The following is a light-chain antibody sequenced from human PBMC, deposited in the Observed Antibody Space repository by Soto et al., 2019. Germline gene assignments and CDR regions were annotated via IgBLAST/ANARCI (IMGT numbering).Light chain of an antibody. V-gene: IGKV1-39*01. J-gene: IGKJ4*01. CDR3: KQSYSAPTT. Sequence: DIQMTQSPSSLSASVGDILIISCPASDNISNYLNWYQQKSGQAPKLLIYAAASLQSGVPSRFSGSGSGTDFTLTITTLQTEDFATYYCKQSYSAPTTFGGGTKVDIK. CDR2: AAA. CDR1: DNISNY.